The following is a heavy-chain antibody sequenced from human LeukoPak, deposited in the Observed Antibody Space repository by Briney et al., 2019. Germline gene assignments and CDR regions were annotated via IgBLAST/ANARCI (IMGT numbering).Heavy chain of an antibody. V-gene: IGHV3-7*01. CDR1: GFTFSNYW. CDR3: ARDDRDILTGYDY. J-gene: IGHJ4*02. CDR2: IKQDGSEK. D-gene: IGHD3-9*01. Sequence: GGSLRLSCAASGFTFSNYWMTWVRQAPGKGLEWVANIKQDGSEKYYVDSVKGRFTISRDNAKNSLYLQMNSLRAEDTAVYYCARDDRDILTGYDYWGQGTLVTVSS.